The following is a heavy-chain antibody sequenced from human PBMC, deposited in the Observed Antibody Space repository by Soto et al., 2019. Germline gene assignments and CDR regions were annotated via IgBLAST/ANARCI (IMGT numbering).Heavy chain of an antibody. CDR1: GYTFTSYA. CDR2: INAGNGNT. D-gene: IGHD2-2*01. V-gene: IGHV1-3*01. Sequence: ASVKVSCKASGYTFTSYAMHWVRQAPGQRLEWMGWINAGNGNTKYSQKFQGRVTITRDTSASTAYMELSSLRSEDTAVYYCARGDGYCSSTSCQPTSYYYMDVWGKGTTVTVS. J-gene: IGHJ6*03. CDR3: ARGDGYCSSTSCQPTSYYYMDV.